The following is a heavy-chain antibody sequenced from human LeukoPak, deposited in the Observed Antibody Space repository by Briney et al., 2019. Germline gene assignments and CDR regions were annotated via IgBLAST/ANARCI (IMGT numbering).Heavy chain of an antibody. V-gene: IGHV1-18*04. D-gene: IGHD4-11*01. Sequence: GASVDVSCKASGFRFSSFGVSWVRQAPGQGLEWMGWISNYFGVTHYAEKFEDRVTMTIDTSTTTVYMELRGLRYDDTAIYHCARDSDYSRNGNGDWLDPWGQGTVVTVSS. CDR2: ISNYFGVT. CDR3: ARDSDYSRNGNGDWLDP. CDR1: GFRFSSFG. J-gene: IGHJ5*02.